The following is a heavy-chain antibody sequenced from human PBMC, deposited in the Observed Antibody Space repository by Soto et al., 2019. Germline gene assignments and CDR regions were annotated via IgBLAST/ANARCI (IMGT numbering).Heavy chain of an antibody. Sequence: QVQLQESGPGLVKPSQTLSLTCTVSGGSISSGGYYWSWIRQHPGKGLEWIGYIYYSGSTYYNPSLKRRITISVDTFKNQFSLNLSSVTAADTAVYYCARDQEYYYGSGRRYYGMDVWGQGTTVTVSS. CDR1: GGSISSGGYY. J-gene: IGHJ6*02. V-gene: IGHV4-31*03. CDR3: ARDQEYYYGSGRRYYGMDV. CDR2: IYYSGST. D-gene: IGHD3-10*01.